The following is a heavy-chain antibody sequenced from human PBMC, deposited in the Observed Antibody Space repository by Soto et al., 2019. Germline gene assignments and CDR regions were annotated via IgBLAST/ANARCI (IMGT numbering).Heavy chain of an antibody. CDR1: GGSISSSSYY. V-gene: IGHV4-39*01. CDR2: IYYSGST. J-gene: IGHJ4*02. Sequence: LSLTFTVSGGSISSSSYYWGWIRQPPGKGLEWIGSIYYSGSTYYNPSLKSRVTISVDTSKNQFSLKLSSVTAADTAVYYCAKRDYYDSSGYGYWGQGTLVTVSS. D-gene: IGHD3-22*01. CDR3: AKRDYYDSSGYGY.